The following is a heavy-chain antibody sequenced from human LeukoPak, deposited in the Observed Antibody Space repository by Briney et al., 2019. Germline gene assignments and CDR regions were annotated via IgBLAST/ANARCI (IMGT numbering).Heavy chain of an antibody. CDR3: ARGYDFWSGYFPGAFDI. J-gene: IGHJ3*02. Sequence: SETLSLTCTVSGGSISSYYWNWIRQPPGKGLEWIGYIYYSGSTNYNPSLKSRVTISVDTSKNQFSLKLSSVIAADTAVYYCARGYDFWSGYFPGAFDIWGQGTMVTVSS. CDR1: GGSISSYY. V-gene: IGHV4-59*01. CDR2: IYYSGST. D-gene: IGHD3-3*01.